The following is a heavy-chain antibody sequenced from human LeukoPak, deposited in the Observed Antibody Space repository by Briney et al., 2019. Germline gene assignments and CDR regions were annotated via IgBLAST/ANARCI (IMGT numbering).Heavy chain of an antibody. CDR3: ARDRIAAAGFDAFDI. V-gene: IGHV1-8*01. J-gene: IGHJ3*02. CDR1: GYTFPNYD. CDR2: MNPDSGNT. Sequence: ASVKVSCKASGYTFPNYDINWVRQATGQGLEWMGWMNPDSGNTGYAQKFQGRLTITRNTSITTAYMELSSLRSEDTAVYYCARDRIAAAGFDAFDIWGQGTMVTVSS. D-gene: IGHD6-13*01.